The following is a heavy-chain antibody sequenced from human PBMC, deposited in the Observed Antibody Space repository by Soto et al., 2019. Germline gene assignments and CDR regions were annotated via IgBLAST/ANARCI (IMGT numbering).Heavy chain of an antibody. J-gene: IGHJ5*02. D-gene: IGHD2-15*01. CDR3: ASGSQDIVVVVAATAWFDP. CDR2: ISGSGGST. CDR1: GFTFSSYA. Sequence: GSLRLSCAASGFTFSSYAMSWVRQAPGKGLEWVSAISGSGGSTYYADSVKGRFTISRDNSKNTLYLQMNSLRAEDTAVYYCASGSQDIVVVVAATAWFDPWGQGTLVTVSS. V-gene: IGHV3-23*01.